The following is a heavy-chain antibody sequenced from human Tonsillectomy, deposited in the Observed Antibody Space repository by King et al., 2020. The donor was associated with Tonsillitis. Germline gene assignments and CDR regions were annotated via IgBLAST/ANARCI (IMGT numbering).Heavy chain of an antibody. Sequence: QLVQSGAEVKKPGSSVKVSCKASGGTFSSYAISWVRQAPGQGLEWMGRIIPILGIANYAQKFQGRVTITADKSTSTAYMELSSLRSEDTAVYYYAMEYCSSTSCYDFYWFDPWGQGTLVTVSS. CDR1: GGTFSSYA. CDR2: IIPILGIA. D-gene: IGHD2-2*01. CDR3: AMEYCSSTSCYDFYWFDP. V-gene: IGHV1-69*04. J-gene: IGHJ5*02.